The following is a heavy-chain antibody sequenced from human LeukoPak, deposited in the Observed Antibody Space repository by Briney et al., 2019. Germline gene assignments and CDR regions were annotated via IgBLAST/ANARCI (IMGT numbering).Heavy chain of an antibody. Sequence: SVKVSCKASGGTFSSYAFSWVRQAPGQGLEWMGGIIPIFATSNYAHKFQGRVTITADTSTSTAYMELSSLISDDTAVYYCARGSRTGWYYFDYWAREPWSPSPQ. CDR3: ARGSRTGWYYFDY. D-gene: IGHD6-19*01. V-gene: IGHV1-69*06. CDR1: GGTFSSYA. CDR2: IIPIFATS. J-gene: IGHJ4*02.